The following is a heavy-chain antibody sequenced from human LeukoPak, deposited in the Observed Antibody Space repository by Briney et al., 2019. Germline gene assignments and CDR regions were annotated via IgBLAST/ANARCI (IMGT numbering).Heavy chain of an antibody. CDR2: IYYSGST. D-gene: IGHD6-6*01. J-gene: IGHJ4*02. Sequence: PSETLSLTCTVSGGSISSYYWSWIRQPPGKGLEWIGYIYYSGSTNYNPSLKSRVTISVDTSKNQFSLKLSSVTAADTAVYYCARAMGYSSSGAPDYFDYWGQGTLVTVSS. CDR1: GGSISSYY. CDR3: ARAMGYSSSGAPDYFDY. V-gene: IGHV4-59*01.